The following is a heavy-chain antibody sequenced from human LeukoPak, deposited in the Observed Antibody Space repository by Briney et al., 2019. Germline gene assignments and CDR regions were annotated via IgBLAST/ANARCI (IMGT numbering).Heavy chain of an antibody. D-gene: IGHD6-13*01. Sequence: PSETLSLTCTASGGYISDYYWTWIRQSAGKGLEWIGRVQISENNNYNPSLKSRVTLSLDTSKNQFSLKLTSVTAADTAIYYCARESVAAGTRWFDYWGQGTLVTVSS. V-gene: IGHV4-4*07. CDR2: VQISENN. J-gene: IGHJ4*02. CDR1: GGYISDYY. CDR3: ARESVAAGTRWFDY.